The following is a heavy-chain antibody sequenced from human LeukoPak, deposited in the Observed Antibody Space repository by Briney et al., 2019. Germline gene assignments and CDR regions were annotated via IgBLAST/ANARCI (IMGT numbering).Heavy chain of an antibody. CDR3: AKGSRIAARPTIWFDS. V-gene: IGHV3-23*01. J-gene: IGHJ5*01. CDR1: GFTFSSYA. Sequence: GGSLRLSCAASGFTFSSYAMNWVRQAPGKGLEWVSSGHSDGTTYYADSVKGRFTVSRDNSKNTVSLQMNSLRAEDTAVYYCAKGSRIAARPTIWFDSWGQGTLVTVSS. CDR2: SGHSDGTT. D-gene: IGHD6-6*01.